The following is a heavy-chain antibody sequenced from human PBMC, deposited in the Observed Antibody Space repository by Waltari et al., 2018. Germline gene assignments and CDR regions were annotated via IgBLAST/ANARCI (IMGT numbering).Heavy chain of an antibody. CDR1: GFTFNNYV. CDR2: VSSSGSIT. J-gene: IGHJ4*02. Sequence: EVQLLESGGGLVQPGGSLRLSCAASGFTFNNYVMTWVRQAPGKGLGWVSVVSSSGSITYYADSVKGRFTISRDNSKNTLSLQMNSLRVDDTAVYYCAKVYGSGWSPGEYWGLGTLVTVSS. CDR3: AKVYGSGWSPGEY. D-gene: IGHD6-19*01. V-gene: IGHV3-23*01.